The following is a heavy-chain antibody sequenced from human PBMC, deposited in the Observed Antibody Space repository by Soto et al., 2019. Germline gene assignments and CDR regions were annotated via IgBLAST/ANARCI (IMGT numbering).Heavy chain of an antibody. CDR1: GGSITSSSYY. CDR3: ATQEVGGTYVYTFAP. D-gene: IGHD1-26*01. J-gene: IGHJ5*02. V-gene: IGHV4-39*01. CDR2: IYYSGST. Sequence: QLHLRASGPGLVKPSETLSLTCTVSGGSITSSSYYWGWIRQPPGKGLEWIGSIYYSGSTYYNPSIKSRVTISVDTSKNQFSLKLSSVTAADTAVYYCATQEVGGTYVYTFAPWGQGTLVTVSS.